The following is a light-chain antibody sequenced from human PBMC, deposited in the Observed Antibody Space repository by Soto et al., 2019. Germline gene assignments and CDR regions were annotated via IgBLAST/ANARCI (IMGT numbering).Light chain of an antibody. CDR1: QDISDY. Sequence: DIQMTQSPSSLSSSVGAIVTITCRASQDISDYLAWFQQKPGKAPKSLIYSASDLQSGLPSRFSGTESATDFTLTINTLQPDDSATYYCQQYEIYPITFGGGTRVEI. J-gene: IGKJ4*01. CDR3: QQYEIYPIT. CDR2: SAS. V-gene: IGKV1-16*01.